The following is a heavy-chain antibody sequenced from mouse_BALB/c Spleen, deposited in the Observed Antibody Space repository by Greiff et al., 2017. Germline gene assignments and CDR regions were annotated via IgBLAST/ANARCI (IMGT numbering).Heavy chain of an antibody. V-gene: IGHV5-12-2*01. D-gene: IGHD2-3*01. Sequence: VQLKQSGGGLVQPGGSLKLSCAASGFTFSSYTMSWVRQTPEKRLEWVAYISNGGGSTYYPDTVKGRFTISRDNAKNTLYLQMSSLKSEDTAMYYCARRPYDGYYVEAMDYWGQGTSVTVSS. CDR1: GFTFSSYT. CDR2: ISNGGGST. J-gene: IGHJ4*01. CDR3: ARRPYDGYYVEAMDY.